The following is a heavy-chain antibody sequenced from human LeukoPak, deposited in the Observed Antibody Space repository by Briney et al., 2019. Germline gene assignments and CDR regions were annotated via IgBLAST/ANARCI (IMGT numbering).Heavy chain of an antibody. CDR3: ARAHGSGIYGMDV. Sequence: ASVKVSCTASGYTFTGYYMHWVRQAPGQGLEWMGRINPNSGGTNYAQKFQGRVTMTRDTSISTAYMELSRLRSDDTAVYYCARAHGSGIYGMDVWGQGTTVTVSS. CDR1: GYTFTGYY. D-gene: IGHD3-10*01. J-gene: IGHJ6*02. V-gene: IGHV1-2*06. CDR2: INPNSGGT.